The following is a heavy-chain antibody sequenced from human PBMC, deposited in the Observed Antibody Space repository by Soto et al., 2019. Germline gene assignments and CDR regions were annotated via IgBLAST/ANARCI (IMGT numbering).Heavy chain of an antibody. CDR1: GFTFSSYG. CDR2: ISYDGSNK. D-gene: IGHD6-19*01. CDR3: AKDLVYALIAVAGYNWFDP. V-gene: IGHV3-30*18. J-gene: IGHJ5*02. Sequence: GGSLRLSCAASGFTFSSYGMHWVRQAPGKGLEWVAVISYDGSNKYYADSVKGRFTISRDNSKNTLYLQMNSLRAEDTAVYYCAKDLVYALIAVAGYNWFDPWGQGTLVTVSS.